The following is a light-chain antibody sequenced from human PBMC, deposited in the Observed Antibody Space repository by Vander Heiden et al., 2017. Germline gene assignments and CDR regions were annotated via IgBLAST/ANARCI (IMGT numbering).Light chain of an antibody. CDR1: SSDAGIDNL. V-gene: IGLV2-23*01. Sequence: SALTQPPSVCGSPGQSITTSRTGTSSDAGIDNLVSWYQQHPGKAPNLMIYEGSKRPSGVSNRFSGSKSGNTASLTISGLQAEDEADYYCCSYATSSTYVFGTGTKVTVL. CDR3: CSYATSSTYV. CDR2: EGS. J-gene: IGLJ1*01.